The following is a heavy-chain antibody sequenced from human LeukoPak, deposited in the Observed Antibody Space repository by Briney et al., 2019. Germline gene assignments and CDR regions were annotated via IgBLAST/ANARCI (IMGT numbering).Heavy chain of an antibody. V-gene: IGHV3-21*01. D-gene: IGHD3-16*01. CDR2: ISSSSRYI. J-gene: IGHJ4*02. CDR3: ARDWGRPTDY. Sequence: RGSLRLSCAPSGFTLSIYSTNWVRQAPENGLEWVSSISSSSRYINYADSRKGRFTTSRDKAKNSLYLQITSLRAEDTSVYNCARDWGRPTDYWGEGTLVTDSS. CDR1: GFTLSIYS.